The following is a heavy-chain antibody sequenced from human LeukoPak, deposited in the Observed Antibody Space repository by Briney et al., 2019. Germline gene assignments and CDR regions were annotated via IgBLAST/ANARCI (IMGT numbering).Heavy chain of an antibody. CDR1: GFTFSSYS. D-gene: IGHD6-19*01. CDR2: ISSSSSYI. V-gene: IGHV3-21*01. CDR3: ARDLYSSGWGEDGMDV. J-gene: IGHJ6*04. Sequence: GGSLRLSCAASGFTFSSYSMNWVRQAPGKGLEWVPSISSSSSYIYYADSVKGRFTISRDNAKNSLYLQMNSLRAEDTAVYYCARDLYSSGWGEDGMDVWGKGTTVTVSS.